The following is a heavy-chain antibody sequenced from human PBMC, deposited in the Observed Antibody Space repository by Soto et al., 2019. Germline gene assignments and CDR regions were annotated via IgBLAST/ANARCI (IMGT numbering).Heavy chain of an antibody. CDR3: ARDHPYSSSWKDAFDI. Sequence: GSLRLSCAAPGFTFSDYYMSWIRQAPGKGLEWVSYISSSGSTIYYADSVKGRFTISRDNAKNSLYLQMNSLRAEDTAVYYCARDHPYSSSWKDAFDIWGQGTMVTVSS. V-gene: IGHV3-11*01. D-gene: IGHD6-13*01. CDR2: ISSSGSTI. J-gene: IGHJ3*02. CDR1: GFTFSDYY.